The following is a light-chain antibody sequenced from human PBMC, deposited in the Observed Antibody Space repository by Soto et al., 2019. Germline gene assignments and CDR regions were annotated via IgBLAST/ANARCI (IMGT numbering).Light chain of an antibody. CDR2: GAS. CDR1: QSLTSTS. CDR3: QQYDSSPRT. V-gene: IGKV3-20*01. J-gene: IGKJ1*01. Sequence: EIVLTQSPGTLALSQGERATRSCRVSQSLTSTSLAWYQQKPGQSPRLLISGASRRAAGIPDRFSGSGSGTNFTLTIRRLESEDIAVYCCQQYDSSPRTFGQGTKVDIK.